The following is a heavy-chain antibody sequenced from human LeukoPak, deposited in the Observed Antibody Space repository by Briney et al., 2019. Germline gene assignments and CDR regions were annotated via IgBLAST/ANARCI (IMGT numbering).Heavy chain of an antibody. CDR3: AGERGEEYSSGWYKRNYFDN. CDR1: GGSISSSSYY. CDR2: IYYSGST. V-gene: IGHV4-39*07. D-gene: IGHD6-19*01. J-gene: IGHJ4*02. Sequence: SETLSLTCTVSGGSISSSSYYWGWIRQPPGKGLEWIGSIYYSGSTYYNPSLKSRVTISVDTSKNQFSLKLISVTAADTAVYYCAGERGEEYSSGWYKRNYFDNWGQGIRVTVSS.